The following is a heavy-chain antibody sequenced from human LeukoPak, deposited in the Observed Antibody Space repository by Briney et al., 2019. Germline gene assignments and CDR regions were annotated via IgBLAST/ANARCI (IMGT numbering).Heavy chain of an antibody. J-gene: IGHJ4*02. V-gene: IGHV4-30-2*01. CDR1: GGSISSGGYS. CDR2: IYHSGST. Sequence: SETLSLTCAVSGGSISSGGYSWSWIRQPPGKGLEWIGYIYHSGSTYYNPSLKSRVTVSVDTSKNQFSLKLSSVTAADTAVYYCAREGAGAHYFDYWGQGTPVTVSS. D-gene: IGHD1-26*01. CDR3: AREGAGAHYFDY.